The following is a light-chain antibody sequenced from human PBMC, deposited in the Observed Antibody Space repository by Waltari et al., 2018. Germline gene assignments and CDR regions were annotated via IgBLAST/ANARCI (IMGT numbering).Light chain of an antibody. Sequence: QSALTQPASVSGSPGQSITISCTGTSSDVGGYNYISWYQQYPGTAPKVLIFNVSNRPSGVSYRFSGSKSANTASLTISGLQAEDEADYYCSSYTSSRTYVFGTGTKVTVL. CDR3: SSYTSSRTYV. J-gene: IGLJ1*01. CDR1: SSDVGGYNY. CDR2: NVS. V-gene: IGLV2-14*03.